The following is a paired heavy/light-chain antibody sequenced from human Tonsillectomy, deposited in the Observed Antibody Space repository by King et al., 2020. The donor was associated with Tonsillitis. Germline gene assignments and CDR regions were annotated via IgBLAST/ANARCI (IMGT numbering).Light chain of an antibody. CDR3: QSYDSSNPYV. V-gene: IGLV6-57*01. J-gene: IGLJ1*01. CDR1: RGNIASTY. CDR2: EDT. Sequence: NFLLTQPHSVSESPGKTVTISCTRNRGNIASTYVQWFQQRPGSAPTTVIYEDTQRPSGVPDRFSGSIDSSSNSASLTISGLKTEDEADYYCQSYDSSNPYVFGTGTKVTVL.
Heavy chain of an antibody. CDR2: TYYRSRWYS. CDR1: GDSVSSINAA. J-gene: IGHJ4*02. CDR3: ASSTATGMVVKLDQ. V-gene: IGHV6-1*01. D-gene: IGHD5-18*01. Sequence: QVQLQQSGPGLVKPSQTLSLTCAISGDSVSSINAAWNWIRQSPSRGLEWLGRTYYRSRWYSESAPSVKSRITINPDTSKNQFSLHLNSVTPEDTAVYFCASSTATGMVVKLDQWGQGTLVTVSS.